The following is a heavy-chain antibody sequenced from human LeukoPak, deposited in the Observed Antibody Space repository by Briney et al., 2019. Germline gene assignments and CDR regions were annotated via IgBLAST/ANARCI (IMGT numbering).Heavy chain of an antibody. D-gene: IGHD3-10*01. V-gene: IGHV5-51*01. CDR2: IYPGDSDT. J-gene: IGHJ3*02. CDR3: ARHGSYYGSGHDAFDI. Sequence: GESLKISCQASGYKFISHWIGWVRQMPGKGLEWMGIIYPGDSDTRYSPSFQGQVTISADKSISTAYLQWSSLKASDTAMYYCARHGSYYGSGHDAFDIWGQGTMVTVSS. CDR1: GYKFISHW.